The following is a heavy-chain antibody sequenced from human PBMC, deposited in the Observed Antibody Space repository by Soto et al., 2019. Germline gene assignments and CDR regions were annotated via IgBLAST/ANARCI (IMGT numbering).Heavy chain of an antibody. CDR2: ISWNSGSI. D-gene: IGHD5-12*01. CDR1: GFTFDDYA. V-gene: IGHV3-9*01. CDR3: AKVPVGEYSGYDPHGYYFDY. J-gene: IGHJ4*02. Sequence: GGSLRLSCAASGFTFDDYAMHWVRQAPGKGLEWVSGISWNSGSIGYADSVKGRFTISRDNAKNSLYLQMNSLRAEDTALYYCAKVPVGEYSGYDPHGYYFDYWGQGTLVTVSS.